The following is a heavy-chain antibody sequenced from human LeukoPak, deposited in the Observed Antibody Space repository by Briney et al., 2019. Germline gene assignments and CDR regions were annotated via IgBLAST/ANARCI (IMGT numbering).Heavy chain of an antibody. V-gene: IGHV3-33*01. CDR1: GFSFSSYG. CDR2: IWYDGSIK. J-gene: IGHJ4*02. D-gene: IGHD1-26*01. Sequence: GGSLRLSCAASGFSFSSYGMHWVRQAPGKGMEWVAVIWYDGSIKYYGDSVKGRFTISRDNSKNTLYLQMNSLSAEDAAVYYCASHGSYYVYWGQGTLVTVSS. CDR3: ASHGSYYVY.